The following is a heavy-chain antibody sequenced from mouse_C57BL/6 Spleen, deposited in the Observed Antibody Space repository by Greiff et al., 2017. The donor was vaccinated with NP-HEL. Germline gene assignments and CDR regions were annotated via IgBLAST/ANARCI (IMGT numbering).Heavy chain of an antibody. CDR3: AREATMITKYYFDY. CDR2: IHPNSGST. J-gene: IGHJ2*01. V-gene: IGHV1-64*01. CDR1: GYTFTSYW. D-gene: IGHD2-4*01. Sequence: QVQLQQPGAELVKPGASVKLSCKASGYTFTSYWMHWVKQRPGQGLEWIGMIHPNSGSTNYNEKFKSKATLTVDKSSSTAYMQLSSLTSEDSAVYYCAREATMITKYYFDYWGQGTTLTVSS.